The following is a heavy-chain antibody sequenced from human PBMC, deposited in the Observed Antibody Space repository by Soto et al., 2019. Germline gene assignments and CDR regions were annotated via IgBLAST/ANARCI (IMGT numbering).Heavy chain of an antibody. CDR3: ARERSSGWFDP. CDR2: MNPNSGNT. CDR1: GYTFASYD. J-gene: IGHJ5*02. D-gene: IGHD6-25*01. Sequence: VASVKVSCKASGYTFASYDINWVRQATGQGLEWMGWMNPNSGNTGFAQKFQGRVTMTRNTSISTAYMELSSLRSEDTAVYYCARERSSGWFDPWGQGTLVTVSS. V-gene: IGHV1-8*01.